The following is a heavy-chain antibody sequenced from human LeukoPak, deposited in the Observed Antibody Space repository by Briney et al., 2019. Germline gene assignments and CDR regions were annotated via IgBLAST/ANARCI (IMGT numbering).Heavy chain of an antibody. CDR3: AKGRGIVEGGYMDV. CDR1: GFTFNSYG. V-gene: IGHV3-30*02. Sequence: GGSLRLSCAASGFTFNSYGMHWVRQAPGKGLEWVAFIRYDGSNKYYADSVKGLFTISRDNSKNTLYLQMNSLRAEDTAVYYCAKGRGIVEGGYMDVWGKGTTVTVSS. D-gene: IGHD3-22*01. J-gene: IGHJ6*03. CDR2: IRYDGSNK.